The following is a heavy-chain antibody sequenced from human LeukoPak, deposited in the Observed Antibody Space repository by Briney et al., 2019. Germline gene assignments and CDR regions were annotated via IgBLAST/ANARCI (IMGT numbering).Heavy chain of an antibody. CDR1: GFTFNNYA. J-gene: IGHJ4*02. D-gene: IGHD2-2*01. Sequence: GGSLRLSCAASGFTFNNYAMNWVRQAPGKGLEWVSHISPSGDTTYYADSVKGRFTISRDSSKNTLSLQMNSLRAEDTAVYYCAKIPKGGYFDYWGQGTLVTVSS. CDR2: ISPSGDTT. CDR3: AKIPKGGYFDY. V-gene: IGHV3-23*01.